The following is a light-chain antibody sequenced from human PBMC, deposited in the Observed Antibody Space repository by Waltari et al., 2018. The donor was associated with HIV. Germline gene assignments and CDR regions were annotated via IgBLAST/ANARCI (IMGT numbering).Light chain of an antibody. CDR3: QQYYSTPYT. Sequence: DIGMTQSPASRAVPLGERATITCNSRQTVLYSSNKKNFLPWYQQKPGQPPKLLISWETTRDSGVPDRFSGSGSGTDFTLTVSSLQAEDVAFYYCQQYYSTPYTFGRGTKV. V-gene: IGKV4-1*01. J-gene: IGKJ2*01. CDR1: QTVLYSSNKKNF. CDR2: WET.